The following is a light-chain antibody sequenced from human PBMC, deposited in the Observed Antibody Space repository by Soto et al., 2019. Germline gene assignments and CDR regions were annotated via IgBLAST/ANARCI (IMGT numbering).Light chain of an antibody. J-gene: IGKJ4*01. CDR3: QQYNNWPALT. V-gene: IGKV3-15*01. CDR1: QSVSSN. CDR2: GVS. Sequence: EIVMTQSPPTLSVSPGERATLSCRASQSVSSNLAWYQQKPGQAPRLLIYGVSTRATGIPARFSGSGSGTDFTLTISSLQSEDFAVYSCQQYNNWPALTFGGGTKVDIK.